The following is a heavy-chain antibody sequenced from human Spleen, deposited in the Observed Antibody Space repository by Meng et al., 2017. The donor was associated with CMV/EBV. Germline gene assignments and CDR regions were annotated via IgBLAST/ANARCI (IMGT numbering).Heavy chain of an antibody. CDR1: GFTFGDYA. J-gene: IGHJ3*02. CDR3: TRGGVAVAAGQDAFDI. CDR2: IRSKAYGGTT. V-gene: IGHV3-49*04. Sequence: GESLKISCTASGFTFGDYAMSWVRQAPGKGLEWVGFIRSKAYGGTTEYAASVKGRFTISRDDSKSIAYLQMNSLKTEDTAVYYCTRGGVAVAAGQDAFDIWGQGTMVTVSS. D-gene: IGHD6-19*01.